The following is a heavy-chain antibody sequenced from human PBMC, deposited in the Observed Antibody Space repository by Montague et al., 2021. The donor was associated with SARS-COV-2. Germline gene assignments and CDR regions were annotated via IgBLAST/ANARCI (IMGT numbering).Heavy chain of an antibody. D-gene: IGHD3-22*01. Sequence: SLGLSCAASGFIFSSYEMNWVRQAPGKGLEWVSYISNSGDTKYYADSVKGRFTISRDNAKNSLYLQMSSLRAEDTAVYYCARAGENYYYDGSGFLYWGQGILVTVSS. CDR1: GFIFSSYE. CDR2: ISNSGDTK. V-gene: IGHV3-48*03. J-gene: IGHJ4*02. CDR3: ARAGENYYYDGSGFLY.